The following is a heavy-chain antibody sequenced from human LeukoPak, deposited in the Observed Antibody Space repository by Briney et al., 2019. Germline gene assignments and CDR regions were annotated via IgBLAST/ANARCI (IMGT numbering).Heavy chain of an antibody. V-gene: IGHV3-23*01. J-gene: IGHJ4*02. Sequence: GGSLRLSCAASGFTFSSFAMNWVRQAPGKGLEWVSVISGSGGTTYYADSVKGRFTISRDNSKNTLYLQMNSLRAEDTAVYYCAPTLWFGELPPNFDYWGQGTLVTVSS. D-gene: IGHD3-10*01. CDR3: APTLWFGELPPNFDY. CDR2: ISGSGGTT. CDR1: GFTFSSFA.